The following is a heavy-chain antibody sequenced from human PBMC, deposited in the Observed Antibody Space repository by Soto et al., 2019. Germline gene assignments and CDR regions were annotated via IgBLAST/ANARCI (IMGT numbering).Heavy chain of an antibody. CDR2: SNHSGST. Sequence: QVQLQQWGAGLLKPSETLSLTCAVYGGSFSGYYWSWIRQPPGNGLEWIGDSNHSGSTNYNPSLKSRVTISVDPSKNQFTLKLSSVTAADTAVYYCASRSYYGSGSRYFDYWGQGTLVTVSS. V-gene: IGHV4-34*01. J-gene: IGHJ4*02. CDR1: GGSFSGYY. CDR3: ASRSYYGSGSRYFDY. D-gene: IGHD3-10*01.